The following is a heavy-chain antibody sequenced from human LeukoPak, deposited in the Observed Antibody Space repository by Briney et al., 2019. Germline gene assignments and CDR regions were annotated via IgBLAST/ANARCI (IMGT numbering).Heavy chain of an antibody. CDR1: GFTFSSYE. D-gene: IGHD3-10*01. V-gene: IGHV3-48*03. Sequence: GGSLRLSCAASGFTFSSYEMNWVRQAPGKGLEWVSYISSSGSTIYYADSVKGRFTISRDNAKNSLYLQMNSLRAEDTAVYYCAGVGAGVSTTHWGQGTLVTVSS. CDR3: AGVGAGVSTTH. CDR2: ISSSGSTI. J-gene: IGHJ4*02.